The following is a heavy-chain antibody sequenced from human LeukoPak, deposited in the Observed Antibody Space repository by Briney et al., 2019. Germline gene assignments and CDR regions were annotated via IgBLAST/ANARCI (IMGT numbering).Heavy chain of an antibody. Sequence: SETLSLTCAVYGGSFSGYYWSWIRQPPGKGLEWIGEINHSGSTNYNPSLKSRVTISVDTSKNQFSLKLSSVNAADTAVYYCARRGRSSGYIFDYWGQGTLVTVSS. J-gene: IGHJ4*02. CDR2: INHSGST. D-gene: IGHD3-22*01. CDR1: GGSFSGYY. V-gene: IGHV4-34*01. CDR3: ARRGRSSGYIFDY.